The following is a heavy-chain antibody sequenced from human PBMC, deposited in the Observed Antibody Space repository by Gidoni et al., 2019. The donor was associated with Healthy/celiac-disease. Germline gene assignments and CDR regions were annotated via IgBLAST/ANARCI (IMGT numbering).Heavy chain of an antibody. D-gene: IGHD3-3*01. V-gene: IGHV2-5*02. J-gene: IGHJ4*02. CDR2: SYWDDDN. Sequence: WIRQPPGKALEWLALSYWDDDNRYSPSLNSRLTITKDTSKNQVILTMTNMDPVDTATYYGAHRRDVVRFLDYFDYWGQGTLVTVSS. CDR3: AHRRDVVRFLDYFDY.